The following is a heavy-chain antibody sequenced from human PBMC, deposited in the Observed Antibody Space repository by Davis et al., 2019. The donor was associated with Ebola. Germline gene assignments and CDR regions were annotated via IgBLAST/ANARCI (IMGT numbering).Heavy chain of an antibody. V-gene: IGHV3-15*05. D-gene: IGHD6-13*01. Sequence: GESLKISCAASGFTFSNAWLTWVRQGPGKGLEWVGRINSKTDGGTADYAAPVKTRFTISRDDSKNTLYLQMNSLKSEDTAVYYCTRTPAAGLWGQGTLVTVSS. J-gene: IGHJ4*02. CDR2: INSKTDGGTA. CDR1: GFTFSNAW. CDR3: TRTPAAGL.